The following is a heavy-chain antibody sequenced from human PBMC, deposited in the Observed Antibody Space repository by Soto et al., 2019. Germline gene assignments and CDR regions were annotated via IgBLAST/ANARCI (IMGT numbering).Heavy chain of an antibody. CDR1: GYTFTGYY. D-gene: IGHD2-2*01. V-gene: IGHV1-2*02. CDR2: INPNSGGT. CDR3: ARSGLPATYYYYYGMDV. J-gene: IGHJ6*02. Sequence: RASVKVSCKASGYTFTGYYMHWVRQAPGQGLEWMGWINPNSGGTNYAQKFQGRVTMTRDTSISTAYMELSRLRSDDTAVYYCARSGLPATYYYYYGMDVWGQGTTVTVSS.